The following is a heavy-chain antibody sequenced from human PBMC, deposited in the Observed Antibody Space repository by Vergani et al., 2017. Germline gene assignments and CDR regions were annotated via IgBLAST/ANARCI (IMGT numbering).Heavy chain of an antibody. V-gene: IGHV3-48*01. D-gene: IGHD2-2*02. CDR3: AKAAAIMEYYYYMDV. CDR2: ISSSSSTI. CDR1: GFTFSSYS. J-gene: IGHJ6*03. Sequence: EVQLVESGGGLVQPGGSLRLSCAASGFTFSSYSMNWVRQAPGKGLEWVSYISSSSSTIYYADSVKGRFTISRDNAKNSLYLQMNSLRAEDTAVYYCAKAAAIMEYYYYMDVWGKGTTVTVSS.